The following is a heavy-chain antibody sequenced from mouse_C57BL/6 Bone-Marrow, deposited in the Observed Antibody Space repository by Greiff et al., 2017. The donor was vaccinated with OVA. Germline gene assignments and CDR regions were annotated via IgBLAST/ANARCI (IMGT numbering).Heavy chain of an antibody. CDR2: IYPGSGST. Sequence: QVQLQQPGAELVKPGASVKMSCKASGYTFTSYWITWVKQRPGQGLEWIGDIYPGSGSTNYNEKFKSKATLTVDTSSSTAYMQLSSLTSEDSAVYYCAAIECGLLYAMDYWGQGTSVTVSS. V-gene: IGHV1-55*01. CDR1: GYTFTSYW. CDR3: AAIECGLLYAMDY. D-gene: IGHD2-3*01. J-gene: IGHJ4*01.